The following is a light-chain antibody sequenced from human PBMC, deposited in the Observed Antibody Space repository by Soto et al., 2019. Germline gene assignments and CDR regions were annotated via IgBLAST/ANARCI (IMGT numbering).Light chain of an antibody. CDR3: QQYGSSPET. V-gene: IGKV3-20*01. J-gene: IGKJ2*01. CDR1: QSVSSSY. Sequence: EIVLTQSPGTLSLSPGERATLSCRASQSVSSSYLAWYQQKPGQAPRLLIYGASSRATGIPDRFSGSGSGTGFTLTISRLEPEDFEVYYCQQYGSSPETFGQGNKLEIK. CDR2: GAS.